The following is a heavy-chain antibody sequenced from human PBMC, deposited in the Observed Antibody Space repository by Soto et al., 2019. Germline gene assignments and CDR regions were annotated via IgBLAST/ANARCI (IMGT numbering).Heavy chain of an antibody. CDR1: GGSISSGGYY. D-gene: IGHD2-2*02. Sequence: QVQLQESGPGLVKPSQTLSLTCTVSGGSISSGGYYWSWIRQHPGKGLGWIGYIYYSGSTYYNPSLKSRVTISVDTSKTQFSLKLSSVTAADTAVYYCASNPNCSSTSCYSWFDPWGQGTLVTVSS. J-gene: IGHJ5*02. CDR2: IYYSGST. CDR3: ASNPNCSSTSCYSWFDP. V-gene: IGHV4-31*03.